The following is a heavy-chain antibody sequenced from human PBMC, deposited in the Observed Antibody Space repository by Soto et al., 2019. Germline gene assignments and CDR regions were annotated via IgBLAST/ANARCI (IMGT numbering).Heavy chain of an antibody. J-gene: IGHJ1*01. D-gene: IGHD3-10*01. CDR3: ARLGPYGSWCYAFQRNLFAP. V-gene: IGHV3-53*05. Sequence: GGSLRLSCVASGFTVSSSQMTWVRQAPGKALEWVSVIFTGGTTQYAVSVKGRFTISRDYSKNTVYLEVNSLRVEDTAVYYCARLGPYGSWCYAFQRNLFAPRGQGT. CDR1: GFTVSSSQ. CDR2: IFTGGTT.